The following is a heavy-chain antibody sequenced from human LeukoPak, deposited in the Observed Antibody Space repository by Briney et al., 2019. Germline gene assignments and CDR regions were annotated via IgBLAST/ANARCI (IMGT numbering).Heavy chain of an antibody. CDR1: GGSISSYY. J-gene: IGHJ4*02. Sequence: SETLSLTCTVSGGSISSYYWSWIRQPPGKGLEWIGEINHSGSTNYNPSLKSRVTISVDTSKNQFSLKLSSVTAADTAVYYCARQVPAAPYYFDYWGQGTLVTVSS. D-gene: IGHD2-2*01. V-gene: IGHV4-34*01. CDR2: INHSGST. CDR3: ARQVPAAPYYFDY.